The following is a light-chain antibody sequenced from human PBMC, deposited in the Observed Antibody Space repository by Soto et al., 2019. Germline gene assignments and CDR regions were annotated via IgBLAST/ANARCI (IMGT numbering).Light chain of an antibody. CDR1: QSINRW. Sequence: DIQMTQSPSTLSASVGDRVTITCRASQSINRWLAWYQQIPGRAPKLLIYKASTLESGVPSRFSGSRSGTEFTLTISSLPPDDFGTYYCQQYNTDYWTFGQGTKVEIK. CDR3: QQYNTDYWT. V-gene: IGKV1-5*03. CDR2: KAS. J-gene: IGKJ1*01.